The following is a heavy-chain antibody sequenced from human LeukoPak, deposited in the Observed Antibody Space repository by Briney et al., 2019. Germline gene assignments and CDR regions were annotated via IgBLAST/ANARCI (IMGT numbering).Heavy chain of an antibody. CDR1: GYTFTSYG. V-gene: IGHV1-18*01. D-gene: IGHD3-10*01. J-gene: IGHJ3*02. Sequence: ASVKVSCKASGYTFTSYGISWVRQAPGQGLEWMGWISAYNGNTNYAQKLQGRVTMTTDTSTSTAYMELRSLRSDDTAVYYCASSVLLWFGGLPDAFDIWGQETMVTVSS. CDR3: ASSVLLWFGGLPDAFDI. CDR2: ISAYNGNT.